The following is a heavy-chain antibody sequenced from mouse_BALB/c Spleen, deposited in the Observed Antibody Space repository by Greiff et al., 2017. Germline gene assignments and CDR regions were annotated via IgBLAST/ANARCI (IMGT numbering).Heavy chain of an antibody. D-gene: IGHD1-1*01. Sequence: EVKVVESGGGLVKPGGSLKLSCAASGFTFSDYYMYWVRQTPEKRPEWVATISDGGSYTYYPDSVKGRFTISRDNAKNNLYLQMSSLKSEDTAMYYCARGVVPYAMDYWGQGTSVTVSS. CDR2: ISDGGSYT. J-gene: IGHJ4*01. CDR1: GFTFSDYY. V-gene: IGHV5-4*02. CDR3: ARGVVPYAMDY.